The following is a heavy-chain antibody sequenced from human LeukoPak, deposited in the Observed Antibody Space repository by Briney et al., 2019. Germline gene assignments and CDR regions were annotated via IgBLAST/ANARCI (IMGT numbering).Heavy chain of an antibody. CDR3: ARESWPLSRWLWYYYYGMDV. D-gene: IGHD6-19*01. V-gene: IGHV3-21*04. J-gene: IGHJ6*02. CDR2: ISSSSSYI. CDR1: GFTFSSYS. Sequence: PGGSLRLSCAASGFTFSSYSMNWVRQAPGKGLEWVSSISSSSSYIYYADSVKGRFTISRDNAKNSLYLQMNSLRAEDTAVYYCARESWPLSRWLWYYYYGMDVWGQGTTVTVSS.